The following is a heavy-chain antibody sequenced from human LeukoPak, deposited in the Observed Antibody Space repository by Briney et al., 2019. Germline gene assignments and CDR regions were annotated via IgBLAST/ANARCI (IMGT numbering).Heavy chain of an antibody. Sequence: GGSLRLSCAASGFTFSSYAMSWVRQAPGKGLEWVSSISGSGNRTYYADSVKGRFTISRDNSKNTLFLQMNSLRAEDAAVYYCAKNLYCGGGSCYPSALGMDVWGQGTTVTVSS. CDR1: GFTFSSYA. D-gene: IGHD2-15*01. CDR2: ISGSGNRT. V-gene: IGHV3-23*01. J-gene: IGHJ6*02. CDR3: AKNLYCGGGSCYPSALGMDV.